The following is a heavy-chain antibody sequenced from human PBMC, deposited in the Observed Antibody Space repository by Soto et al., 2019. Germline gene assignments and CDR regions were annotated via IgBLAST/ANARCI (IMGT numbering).Heavy chain of an antibody. J-gene: IGHJ4*02. CDR1: GFSLSDYW. D-gene: IGHD5-18*01. CDR3: ARGANGYYYFDY. CDR2: ITRDGSST. Sequence: EVQLVESGGGLVQPGGSLRLSCAASGFSLSDYWMHWVRQAPGEGLVWLSRITRDGSSTNYADSVKGRFTISRDNAKNTLYIKVNSLRGEDTAVYSCARGANGYYYFDYWGQGTLVTVSS. V-gene: IGHV3-74*01.